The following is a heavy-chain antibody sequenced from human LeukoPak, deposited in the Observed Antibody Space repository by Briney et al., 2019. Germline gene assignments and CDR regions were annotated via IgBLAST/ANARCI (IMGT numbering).Heavy chain of an antibody. CDR2: INPSGGST. D-gene: IGHD1-26*01. Sequence: ASVKVSCKASGYTFTSYYMHWVRQAPGQGLEWMGIINPSGGSTSYAQKFQGRVTMTRDTSTSTVYMELSSLRSEDTAVYYRARSTESGRVPYYYYGMDVWGQGTTVTVSS. V-gene: IGHV1-46*01. CDR3: ARSTESGRVPYYYYGMDV. CDR1: GYTFTSYY. J-gene: IGHJ6*02.